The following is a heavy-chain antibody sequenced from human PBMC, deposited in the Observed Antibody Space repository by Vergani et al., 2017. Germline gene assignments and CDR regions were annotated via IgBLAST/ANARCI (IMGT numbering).Heavy chain of an antibody. CDR3: ARHISASATPNPYYYYGMDV. V-gene: IGHV1-69*01. J-gene: IGHJ6*02. D-gene: IGHD2-15*01. CDR1: GGTFSSYA. Sequence: QVQLVQSGAEVKKPGSSVKVSCKASGGTFSSYAISWVRQAPGQGLEWMGGIIPIFGTANYAQKFQGRVTITADESTSTAYMELSSLRPEDTAVYYCARHISASATPNPYYYYGMDVWGQGTTVTVSS. CDR2: IIPIFGTA.